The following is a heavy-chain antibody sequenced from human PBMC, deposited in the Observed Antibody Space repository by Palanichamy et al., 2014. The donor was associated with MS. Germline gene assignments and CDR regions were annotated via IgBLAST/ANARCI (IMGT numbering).Heavy chain of an antibody. CDR3: ARDRVGYCSGGSCYSAGRDYYYYGMDV. Sequence: SGAEVKKPGSSVKVSCKASGGIFSSYAISWVRQAPGQGLEWMGGIIPIFGTANYAQKFQGRVTITADKSTSTAYMELSSLRSEDTAVYYCARDRVGYCSGGSCYSAGRDYYYYGMDVWGQGTTVTVSS. V-gene: IGHV1-69*06. CDR1: GGIFSSYA. D-gene: IGHD2-15*01. CDR2: IIPIFGTA. J-gene: IGHJ6*02.